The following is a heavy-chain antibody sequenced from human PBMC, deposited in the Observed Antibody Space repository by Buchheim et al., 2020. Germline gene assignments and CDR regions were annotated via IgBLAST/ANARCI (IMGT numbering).Heavy chain of an antibody. V-gene: IGHV4-34*01. CDR3: ARSIAGAVAGRRYYYYYYMDV. J-gene: IGHJ6*03. Sequence: QVQLQQWGAGLLKPSETLSLTCAVYSGSFSGYYWSWIRQPPGKGLEWLGEINHSGSTNYNSSLKSRVTISVDTSKNPFSLKLSSVTAADTAVYYCARSIAGAVAGRRYYYYYYMDVWGKGTT. CDR1: SGSFSGYY. CDR2: INHSGST. D-gene: IGHD6-19*01.